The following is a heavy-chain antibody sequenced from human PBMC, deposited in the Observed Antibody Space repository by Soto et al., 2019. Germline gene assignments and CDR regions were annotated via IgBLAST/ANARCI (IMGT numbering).Heavy chain of an antibody. D-gene: IGHD3-10*01. J-gene: IGHJ5*02. CDR2: INAGNGNT. CDR1: GYTFSDYA. V-gene: IGHV1-3*05. Sequence: QVQLVQSGAEEKKPGASVKVSSKASGYTFSDYAIHWVRQAPGQRPEWMGWINAGNGNTKYSQKFQGRVTITRDTSASTASMELSSLRSEDTAVYYCARGTPVWFDPWGQGTLVTVSS. CDR3: ARGTPVWFDP.